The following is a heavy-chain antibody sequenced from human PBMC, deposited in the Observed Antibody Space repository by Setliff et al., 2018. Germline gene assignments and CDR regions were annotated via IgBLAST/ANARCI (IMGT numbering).Heavy chain of an antibody. CDR1: GYTFTSYG. CDR2: MNPNSGNT. CDR3: ARLYYDYVWGSYRLYYYYGMDV. Sequence: ASVKVSCKASGYTFTSYGINWVRQATGQGLEWMGWMNPNSGNTGYAQKFQGRVTMTRNTSTSTAYMELSSLRSEDTAVYYCARLYYDYVWGSYRLYYYYGMDVWGQGTTVTVSS. D-gene: IGHD3-16*02. J-gene: IGHJ6*02. V-gene: IGHV1-8*02.